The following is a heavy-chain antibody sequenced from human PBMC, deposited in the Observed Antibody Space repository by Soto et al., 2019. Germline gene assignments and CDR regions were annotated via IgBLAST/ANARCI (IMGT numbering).Heavy chain of an antibody. V-gene: IGHV1-8*01. CDR3: AILPPAGFSSSPYPHYYHYHMDV. CDR1: GYTFTSYD. J-gene: IGHJ6*03. Sequence: ASVKVSCKASGYTFTSYDINWVRQATGQGLEWMGWMNPNSGNTGYAQKFQGRVTMTRNTSISTAYMELSSLRSEDTAVYYCAILPPAGFSSSPYPHYYHYHMDVWGKGTTVTVSS. D-gene: IGHD6-6*01. CDR2: MNPNSGNT.